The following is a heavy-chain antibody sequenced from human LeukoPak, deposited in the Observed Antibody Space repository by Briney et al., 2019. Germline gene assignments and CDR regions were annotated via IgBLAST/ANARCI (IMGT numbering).Heavy chain of an antibody. J-gene: IGHJ3*02. D-gene: IGHD1-26*01. CDR3: ARHAGHSGRNLFAFDI. CDR2: VYYSGST. V-gene: IGHV4-39*01. CDR1: GGSFSSSGCI. Sequence: SETLSINCTVSGGSFSSSGCIGGWIRQSPGKGLEWIGSVYYSGSTYYNPSLKGRVTISVDTSKNQFSLRLNSVTATDTAVYYCARHAGHSGRNLFAFDIWGQGTMVTVSS.